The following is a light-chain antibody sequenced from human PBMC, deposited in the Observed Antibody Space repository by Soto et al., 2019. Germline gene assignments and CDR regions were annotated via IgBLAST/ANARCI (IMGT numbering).Light chain of an antibody. Sequence: QSVLTQPPSVSAALGQTVTISCSGSNSNIGNNYVSWYQQLPGAAPKLLIYDNHMRPSGIPDRFSGSKSGTSATLGITGLQTGDEADYYCETWDSSLSAGVFGGGTKLTVL. CDR1: NSNIGNNY. CDR3: ETWDSSLSAGV. J-gene: IGLJ3*02. V-gene: IGLV1-51*01. CDR2: DNH.